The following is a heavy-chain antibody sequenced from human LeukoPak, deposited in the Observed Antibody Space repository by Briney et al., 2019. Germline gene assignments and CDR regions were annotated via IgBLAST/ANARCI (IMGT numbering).Heavy chain of an antibody. CDR2: IRFTGSYI. J-gene: IGHJ4*02. CDR3: AKTRRQWLALKYFDY. Sequence: GGSLRLSCAASGFTFSSYSMNWVRQAPGRGLEWVSSIRFTGSYIYYADSVKGRFTISRDNSKNTLYLQMNSLRAEDTAVYYCAKTRRQWLALKYFDYWGQGTLVAVSS. CDR1: GFTFSSYS. V-gene: IGHV3-21*04. D-gene: IGHD6-19*01.